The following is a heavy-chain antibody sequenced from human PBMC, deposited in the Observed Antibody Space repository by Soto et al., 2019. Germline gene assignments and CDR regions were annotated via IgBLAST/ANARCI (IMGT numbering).Heavy chain of an antibody. J-gene: IGHJ1*01. CDR3: ANGDSSGFEYFQS. CDR2: VSFDGTNK. D-gene: IGHD3-22*01. CDR1: GFTFSSHG. V-gene: IGHV3-30*18. Sequence: SLSLSCPSSGFTFSSHGMHLVRPAPGKGLEWVAVVSFDGTNKNYADSVRGRFTISRDNSKNTLYLQMSSLRAEDTAVYYCANGDSSGFEYFQSWGQGTLVTVSS.